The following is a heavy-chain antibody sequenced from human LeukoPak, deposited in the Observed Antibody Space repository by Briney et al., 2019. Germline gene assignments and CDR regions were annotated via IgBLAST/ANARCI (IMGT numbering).Heavy chain of an antibody. CDR3: AREMDIAMVFDY. D-gene: IGHD5-18*01. Sequence: GGSLRLSCAASGFTFSGYWMHWVRQSPGKGLVWVSRINTDGSSAWYADSVKGRFTISRDNAKNTLYLQMNSLRAEDTALYFCAREMDIAMVFDYWGQGTIVTVSS. CDR1: GFTFSGYW. V-gene: IGHV3-74*01. J-gene: IGHJ4*02. CDR2: INTDGSSA.